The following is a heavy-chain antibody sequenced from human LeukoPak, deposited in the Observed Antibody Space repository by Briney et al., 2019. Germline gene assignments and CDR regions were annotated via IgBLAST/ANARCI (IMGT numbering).Heavy chain of an antibody. CDR3: ARGDVYFDY. CDR2: TYYKSKWYN. Sequence: SQTLSLTCAISGDSVSSNSAAWSWIRQSPSRGLEWLGRTYYKSKWYNNYAVSMKSRITIIPDTSKNQFSLQLSSVTPEDTALYYCARGDVYFDYWGQGTLVTVSS. CDR1: GDSVSSNSAA. V-gene: IGHV6-1*01. J-gene: IGHJ4*02.